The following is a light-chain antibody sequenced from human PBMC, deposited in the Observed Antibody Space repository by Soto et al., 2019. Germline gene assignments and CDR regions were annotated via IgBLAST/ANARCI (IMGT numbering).Light chain of an antibody. Sequence: DLQMTQSPSSLSASVGDRVTITCRASQSISNYLNWYQQKPGKAPQLLIYAASSFQTGVPSRFSGSGSGTDFALTISSLQPEDFATYYCQQSYSAPFTFGPGTIVHIK. J-gene: IGKJ3*01. CDR1: QSISNY. CDR3: QQSYSAPFT. CDR2: AAS. V-gene: IGKV1-39*01.